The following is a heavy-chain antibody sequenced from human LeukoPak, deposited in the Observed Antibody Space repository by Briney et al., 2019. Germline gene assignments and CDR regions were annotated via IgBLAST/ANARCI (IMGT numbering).Heavy chain of an antibody. J-gene: IGHJ4*02. Sequence: ASVKVSCKASGYTFTGYYMHWVRQAPGQGLEWTGWINPNSGGTNYAQKFQGRVTMTRETSISTAYMELSRLRSDDTAVYYRVRGGYYDILTGYLNYWGQGTLVTVSS. CDR2: INPNSGGT. D-gene: IGHD3-9*01. V-gene: IGHV1-2*02. CDR1: GYTFTGYY. CDR3: VRGGYYDILTGYLNY.